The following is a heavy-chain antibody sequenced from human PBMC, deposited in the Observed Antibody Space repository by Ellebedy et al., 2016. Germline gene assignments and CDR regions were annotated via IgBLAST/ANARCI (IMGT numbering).Heavy chain of an antibody. CDR2: ISAYNGNT. CDR3: ARSLHKVWYFDL. Sequence: ASVKVSXXASGYTFTSYGISWVRQAPGQGLEWMGWISAYNGNTNYAQKLQGRVTITRDMSTSTAYMELSSLRSEDTAVYYCARSLHKVWYFDLWGRGTLVTVSS. V-gene: IGHV1-18*01. CDR1: GYTFTSYG. J-gene: IGHJ2*01. D-gene: IGHD4-11*01.